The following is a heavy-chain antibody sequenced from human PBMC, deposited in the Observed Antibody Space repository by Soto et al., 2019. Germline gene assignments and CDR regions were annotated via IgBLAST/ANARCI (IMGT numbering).Heavy chain of an antibody. V-gene: IGHV3-64D*06. J-gene: IGHJ6*02. D-gene: IGHD6-19*01. Sequence: GGSLRLSCSASGFTFSAYAMHWVRQSPGKGLECVSAIGSIENSTYYVDSVKGRFTISRDNSKNTLYLQMSSLTAEDTAVYYCMKGLARGSDYGMDVWGQGTTVTISS. CDR1: GFTFSAYA. CDR3: MKGLARGSDYGMDV. CDR2: IGSIENST.